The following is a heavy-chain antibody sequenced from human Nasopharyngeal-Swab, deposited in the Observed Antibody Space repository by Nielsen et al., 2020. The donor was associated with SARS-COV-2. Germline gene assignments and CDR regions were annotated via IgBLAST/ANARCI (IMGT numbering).Heavy chain of an antibody. CDR2: MNPNSGNT. D-gene: IGHD2-8*02. Sequence: ASVKVSCKASGYTFTSHDINWVRQASGQGLEWMGWMNPNSGNTGYAQKFQGRVTMTRDTSISTAYMELSSLRSEDTAVYYCVRPRYCSAASCNKHSGVGLFDYWGQGTLVTVSS. J-gene: IGHJ4*02. CDR1: GYTFTSHD. V-gene: IGHV1-8*01. CDR3: VRPRYCSAASCNKHSGVGLFDY.